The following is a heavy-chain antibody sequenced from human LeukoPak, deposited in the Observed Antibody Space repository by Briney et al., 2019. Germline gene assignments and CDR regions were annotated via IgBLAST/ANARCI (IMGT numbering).Heavy chain of an antibody. CDR3: ARVLSASWYSLAY. D-gene: IGHD6-13*01. Sequence: PGGSLRLSCVASALNIGDYGMSWVRHVPGKGLEWVAGIDWSGGAISYSDSVKGRFTISRDNTKNSLYLQMTSLRVDDTAVYYCARVLSASWYSLAYWGQGTLVTVSS. J-gene: IGHJ4*02. CDR2: IDWSGGAI. CDR1: ALNIGDYG. V-gene: IGHV3-20*04.